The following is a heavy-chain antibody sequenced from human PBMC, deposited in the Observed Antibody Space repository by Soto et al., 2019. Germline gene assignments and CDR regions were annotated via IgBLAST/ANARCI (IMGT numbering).Heavy chain of an antibody. CDR2: IYYSGST. J-gene: IGHJ6*02. V-gene: IGHV4-59*01. CDR1: GGSISSYY. CDR3: ARDPTPPRAPRTLYYYCYGMDV. Sequence: SETLSLTCTVSGGSISSYYWSWIRQPPGKGLEWIGYIYYSGSTNYNPSLKSRVTISVDTSKNQFSLKLSSVTAADTAVYYCARDPTPPRAPRTLYYYCYGMDVWGQGTTVIVSS.